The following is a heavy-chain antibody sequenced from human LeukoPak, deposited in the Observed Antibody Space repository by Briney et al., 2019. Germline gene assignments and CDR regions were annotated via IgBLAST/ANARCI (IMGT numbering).Heavy chain of an antibody. CDR1: GFIFSDNY. J-gene: IGHJ3*02. CDR2: ISSSGVTI. CDR3: ARGVYAFDI. D-gene: IGHD3-3*01. V-gene: IGHV3-11*04. Sequence: PGGSLRLSCAASGFIFSDNYMSWIRQAPGKGLEWVSYISSSGVTIYYADSVKGRFTISRDNAKNSLFLLMNSLRAEDTAVYYCARGVYAFDIWGQGTMVTVSS.